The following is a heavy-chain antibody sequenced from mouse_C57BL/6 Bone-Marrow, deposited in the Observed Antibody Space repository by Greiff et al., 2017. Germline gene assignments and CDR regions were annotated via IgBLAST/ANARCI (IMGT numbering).Heavy chain of an antibody. D-gene: IGHD1-1*01. CDR1: GYTFTSYG. J-gene: IGHJ3*01. Sequence: EVQLKESGAELVRPGSSVTMSCKTSGYTFTSYGITWVKQMPGQGLEWIGYIYIGHGYTEYNEKLKGKSTLTSDTASSTAYMQLSSLTSEDSAIYFCARPYGSSLAWFAYWGQGTLVTVSA. CDR3: ARPYGSSLAWFAY. V-gene: IGHV1-58*01. CDR2: IYIGHGYT.